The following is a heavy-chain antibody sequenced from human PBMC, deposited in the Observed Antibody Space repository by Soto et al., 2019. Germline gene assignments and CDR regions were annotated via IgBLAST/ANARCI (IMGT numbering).Heavy chain of an antibody. CDR2: ISGSGGST. CDR1: GFTFSSYA. V-gene: IGHV3-23*01. J-gene: IGHJ4*02. CDR3: AKGWAGYSSSWYLTYFDY. D-gene: IGHD6-13*01. Sequence: GSLRLSCAASGFTFSSYAMSWVRQAPGKGLEWVSAISGSGGSTYYADSVKGRFTISRDNSKNTLYLQMNSLRAEDTAVYYCAKGWAGYSSSWYLTYFDYWGQGTLVTVSS.